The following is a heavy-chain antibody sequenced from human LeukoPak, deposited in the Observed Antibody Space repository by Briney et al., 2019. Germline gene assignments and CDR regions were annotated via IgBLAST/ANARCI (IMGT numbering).Heavy chain of an antibody. Sequence: ASVKVSCKASGGTFSSYAISWVRQAPGQGLEWMGRIIPILGIANYAQKFQGRVTITADKSTSTAYMELSSLRSEDTAVYYCASLHDYGDYEGNGYWGQGTLVTVSS. V-gene: IGHV1-69*04. CDR2: IIPILGIA. CDR1: GGTFSSYA. J-gene: IGHJ4*02. D-gene: IGHD4-17*01. CDR3: ASLHDYGDYEGNGY.